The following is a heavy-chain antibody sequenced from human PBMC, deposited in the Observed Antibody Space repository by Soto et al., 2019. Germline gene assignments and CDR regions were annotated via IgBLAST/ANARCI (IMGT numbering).Heavy chain of an antibody. CDR1: GDSISNRNYF. Sequence: QLQLQESGPGLVKPSETLSLTCTVSGDSISNRNYFWGWIRQTPGKGLDWIGSIDYSGTTYYNPSDKTRLTVSVDPSKNQFSLKLTSVTAADTAACYGARHITREVFANPCWFDSWGHGTRVTVSS. CDR3: ARHITREVFANPCWFDS. D-gene: IGHD3-10*01. V-gene: IGHV4-39*01. CDR2: IDYSGTT. J-gene: IGHJ5*01.